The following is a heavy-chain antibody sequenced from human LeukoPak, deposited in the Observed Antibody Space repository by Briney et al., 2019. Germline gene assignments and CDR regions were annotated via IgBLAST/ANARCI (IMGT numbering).Heavy chain of an antibody. CDR1: GYIFTNYW. J-gene: IGHJ3*01. CDR3: ARRTGYCSSNICSGPLNL. CDR2: IYPGDSDT. D-gene: IGHD2-2*03. Sequence: GASLQISCKGSGYIFTNYWIAWVRQLPGKGLEWMGIIYPGDSDTRYSPSFQGQVTISADKSISTAYLQWSSLKASDTAMYYCARRTGYCSSNICSGPLNLWGQGTMVTVSS. V-gene: IGHV5-51*01.